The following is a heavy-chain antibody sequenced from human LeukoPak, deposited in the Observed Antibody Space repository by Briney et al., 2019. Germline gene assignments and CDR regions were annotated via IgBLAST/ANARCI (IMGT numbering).Heavy chain of an antibody. CDR2: IIPIFGTA. D-gene: IGHD3-16*01. J-gene: IGHJ3*02. CDR3: ARSRGAMADAFDI. Sequence: ASVKVSCKASGGTFSSYAISWVRQAPGQGLEWMGGIIPIFGTANYAQKFQGRVTITADKSTSTAYMELSSLRSEDTAVYYCARSRGAMADAFDIWGQGTMVTVSS. CDR1: GGTFSSYA. V-gene: IGHV1-69*06.